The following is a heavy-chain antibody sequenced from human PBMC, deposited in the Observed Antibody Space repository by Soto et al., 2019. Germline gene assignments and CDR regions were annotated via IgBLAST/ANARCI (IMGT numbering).Heavy chain of an antibody. V-gene: IGHV4-31*03. CDR2: IYYSVST. CDR3: AREEVAYYGSGSYNWFDP. Sequence: PSETLSLTCTVSGGSINSGDYYWSWIRQHPGKGLEWIGYIYYSVSTYYNPSLKSRVTISVDTSKNQFSLKLSSVTAADTAVYYCAREEVAYYGSGSYNWFDPWGQGTLVTVSS. CDR1: GGSINSGDYY. D-gene: IGHD3-10*01. J-gene: IGHJ5*02.